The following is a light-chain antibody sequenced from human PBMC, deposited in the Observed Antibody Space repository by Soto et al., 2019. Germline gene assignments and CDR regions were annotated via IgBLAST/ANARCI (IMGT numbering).Light chain of an antibody. CDR1: SSDVGGYNY. CDR2: EVS. CDR3: SSYTSSSTLV. J-gene: IGLJ1*01. Sequence: QSVLTQPASVSGSPGQSITISCTGTSSDVGGYNYVSWYQQHPGKAPKLMIYEVSNRPSGVSNRFSGSKSGNTASLTISGPQAEDEADYYCSSYTSSSTLVFGTGTEVTVL. V-gene: IGLV2-14*01.